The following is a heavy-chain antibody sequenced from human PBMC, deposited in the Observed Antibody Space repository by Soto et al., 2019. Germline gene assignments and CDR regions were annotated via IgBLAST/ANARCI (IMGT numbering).Heavy chain of an antibody. CDR3: ARSEQWYGFDP. D-gene: IGHD2-8*01. CDR1: AGSISTINYY. CDR2: ISYIRST. V-gene: IGHV4-31*03. Sequence: QVQLQESGPGLVRPSQTLSLTCTVSAGSISTINYYWSWIRQHPEMGLEWIGYISYIRSTFYHSSLKSRVTISLDTSKKQFSLTLTSVTAADTAVYYCARSEQWYGFDPWGQGTMVTVSS. J-gene: IGHJ3*01.